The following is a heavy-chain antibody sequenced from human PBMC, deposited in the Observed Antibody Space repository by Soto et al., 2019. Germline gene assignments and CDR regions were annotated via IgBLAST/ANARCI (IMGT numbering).Heavy chain of an antibody. CDR1: GGTFSSYA. J-gene: IGHJ6*02. D-gene: IGHD4-17*01. Sequence: QVQLVQSGAEVKKPGSSVKVSCKASGGTFSSYAISWVRQAPGQGLEWMGGIIPIFGTANYAQKFQGRVTITAEESPSTAYIELSSLRCEDTAVYYCARESHGDSGVYYYGMDVWGQGTTVTVSS. V-gene: IGHV1-69*12. CDR2: IIPIFGTA. CDR3: ARESHGDSGVYYYGMDV.